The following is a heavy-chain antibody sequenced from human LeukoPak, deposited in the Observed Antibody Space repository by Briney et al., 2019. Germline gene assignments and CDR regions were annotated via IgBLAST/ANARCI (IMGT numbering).Heavy chain of an antibody. Sequence: SETLSLTRTVSGGSISSYYWSWIRRPPGKGLEWIGYIYYSGSTNYNPSLKSRVTISVDTSKNQFSLKLSSVTAADTAVYYCAGTYGSGSYFADYYYYGMDVWGQGTTVTVSS. D-gene: IGHD3-10*01. V-gene: IGHV4-59*01. CDR3: AGTYGSGSYFADYYYYGMDV. J-gene: IGHJ6*02. CDR2: IYYSGST. CDR1: GGSISSYY.